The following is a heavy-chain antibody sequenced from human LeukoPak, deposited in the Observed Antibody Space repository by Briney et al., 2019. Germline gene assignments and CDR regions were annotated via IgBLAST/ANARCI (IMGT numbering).Heavy chain of an antibody. D-gene: IGHD6-13*01. J-gene: IGHJ5*02. CDR3: ARVPLAAAYNWFDP. CDR1: GYTFTSYG. V-gene: IGHV1-18*01. Sequence: ASVKVSCKASGYTFTSYGISWVRQAPGQGLEWMGWISAYNGNTNYAQKLQGRVTMTTDTSTSTAYMELRSLRSADTAVYYCARVPLAAAYNWFDPWGQGTLVTVSS. CDR2: ISAYNGNT.